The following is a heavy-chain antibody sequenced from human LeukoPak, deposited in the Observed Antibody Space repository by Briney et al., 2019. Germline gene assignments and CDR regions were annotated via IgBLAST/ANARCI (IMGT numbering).Heavy chain of an antibody. CDR1: GYSISSGYY. V-gene: IGHV4-38-2*02. CDR3: ERGEVKVGATDY. D-gene: IGHD1-26*01. CDR2: IYHSGST. Sequence: SETLSLTCTVSGYSISSGYYWGWIRQPPGKGLEWIGSIYHSGSTYYNPSLKSRVTISVDTSKNQFSLKLSSVTAADTAVYYCERGEVKVGATDYWGQGTLVTVSS. J-gene: IGHJ4*02.